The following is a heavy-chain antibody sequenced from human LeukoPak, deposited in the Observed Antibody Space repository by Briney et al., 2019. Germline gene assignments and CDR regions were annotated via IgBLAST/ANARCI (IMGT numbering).Heavy chain of an antibody. V-gene: IGHV1-18*01. Sequence: AASVKVSCKASGYTFTSYGISWVRQAPGQGLEWMGWISAYNGNTNYAQKLQGRVTMTTDTSTSTAYMELRSLRSDDTAVYYCARTYCSGGSCYGFDYWGQGTLVTVSS. D-gene: IGHD2-15*01. J-gene: IGHJ4*02. CDR2: ISAYNGNT. CDR1: GYTFTSYG. CDR3: ARTYCSGGSCYGFDY.